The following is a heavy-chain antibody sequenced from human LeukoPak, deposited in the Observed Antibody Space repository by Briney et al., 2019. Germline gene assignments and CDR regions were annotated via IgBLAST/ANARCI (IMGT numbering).Heavy chain of an antibody. Sequence: GGSLRLSCAASGFTFSSYEMNWVRQAPGKGLEGVSYISSSGSTIDYADSVKGRFTISRDNAKNSLYLQMNSLRAEDTAVYYCARDSGDYYYYYMDVWGKGTTVTISS. J-gene: IGHJ6*03. CDR1: GFTFSSYE. CDR3: ARDSGDYYYYYMDV. D-gene: IGHD7-27*01. CDR2: ISSSGSTI. V-gene: IGHV3-48*03.